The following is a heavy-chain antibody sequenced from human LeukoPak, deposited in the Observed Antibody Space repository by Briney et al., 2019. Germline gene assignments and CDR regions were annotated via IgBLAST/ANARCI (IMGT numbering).Heavy chain of an antibody. Sequence: SETLSLTCTVSGGSISSSSYYWGWIRQPPGKGLEWIGSIYYSGSTYYNPSLKSRVTISVDTSKNQFSLKLSSVTAADTAVYYCARGKIGRYYGSGAIGPFDYWGQGTLVTVSS. CDR2: IYYSGST. CDR1: GGSISSSSYY. D-gene: IGHD3-10*01. V-gene: IGHV4-39*07. J-gene: IGHJ4*02. CDR3: ARGKIGRYYGSGAIGPFDY.